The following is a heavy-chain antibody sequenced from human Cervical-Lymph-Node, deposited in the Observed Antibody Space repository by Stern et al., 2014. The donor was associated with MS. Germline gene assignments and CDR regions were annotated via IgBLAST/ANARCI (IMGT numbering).Heavy chain of an antibody. CDR2: ITNVGSH. CDR1: GFTVSRDY. J-gene: IGHJ4*02. V-gene: IGHV3-53*01. Sequence: EDQLVESGGGVIQPGGSLRLSCTASGFTVSRDYMTWVRQAPGKGLEWVSLITNVGSHVYTDSVKGRFTISRDDSKNTVYLHMTSLRAEDTAMYYCARDTSSPERSDWWGQGTLVTVSS. D-gene: IGHD1-1*01. CDR3: ARDTSSPERSDW.